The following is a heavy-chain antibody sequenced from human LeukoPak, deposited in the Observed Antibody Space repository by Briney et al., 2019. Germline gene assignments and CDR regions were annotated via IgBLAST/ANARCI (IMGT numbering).Heavy chain of an antibody. Sequence: PSETLSLTCTVSGYSITSGHYWGWIRQPPGKGLEWIGSLYEGETTYYNPSLKTRLTISLDTSKNQFSLKLSSVTAADTAVYYCASPLTGYHLDGCWGQGTLVTVSS. CDR3: ASPLTGYHLDGC. D-gene: IGHD3-9*01. CDR1: GYSITSGHY. V-gene: IGHV4-38-2*02. CDR2: LYEGETT. J-gene: IGHJ4*02.